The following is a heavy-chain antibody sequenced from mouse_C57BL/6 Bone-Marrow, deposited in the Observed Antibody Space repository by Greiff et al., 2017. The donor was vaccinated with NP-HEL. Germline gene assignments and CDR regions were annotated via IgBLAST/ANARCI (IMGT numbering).Heavy chain of an antibody. CDR2: INPNNGGT. V-gene: IGHV1-26*01. Sequence: VQLQQSGPELVKPGASVKISCKASGYTFTDYYMNWVKQSHGKSLEWIGDINPNNGGTSYNQKFKGKATLTVDQSSSTAYMELRSLTSEDSAVYYCARFTYYGSSYGYCDVWGTGTTVTVSS. CDR3: ARFTYYGSSYGYCDV. CDR1: GYTFTDYY. J-gene: IGHJ1*03. D-gene: IGHD1-1*01.